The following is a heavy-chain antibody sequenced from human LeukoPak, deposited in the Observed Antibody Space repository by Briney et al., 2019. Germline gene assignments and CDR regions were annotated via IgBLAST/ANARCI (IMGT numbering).Heavy chain of an antibody. V-gene: IGHV3-30*04. Sequence: QPGGSLRLSCAASGFTFSSYAMHWVRQAPGKGLEWVAVISYDGSNKYYADSVKGRFTISRDNSKNTLYLQMNSLRAEDTAVYYCARGVDTAMGHFDYWGQGTLVTVSS. CDR1: GFTFSSYA. CDR3: ARGVDTAMGHFDY. CDR2: ISYDGSNK. D-gene: IGHD5-18*01. J-gene: IGHJ4*02.